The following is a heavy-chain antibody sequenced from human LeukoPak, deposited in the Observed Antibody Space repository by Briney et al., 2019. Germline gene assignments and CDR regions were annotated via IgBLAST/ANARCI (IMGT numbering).Heavy chain of an antibody. CDR1: GFTLSSYA. D-gene: IGHD1-1*01. Sequence: GGSLRLSCAASGFTLSSYAMSWVRQAPGKGLEWVSAISDSGNTYHADSVTGGFTISRDSTKNTLFHQRSRLRPEEAAVYYCAKAPVTTCRDASCYPFDYWGQGTLVTVSS. V-gene: IGHV3-23*01. CDR2: ISDSGNT. J-gene: IGHJ4*02. CDR3: AKAPVTTCRDASCYPFDY.